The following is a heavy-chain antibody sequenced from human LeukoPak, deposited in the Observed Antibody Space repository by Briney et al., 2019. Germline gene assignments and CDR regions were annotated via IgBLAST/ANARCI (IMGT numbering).Heavy chain of an antibody. J-gene: IGHJ6*02. CDR2: IKPNSGST. CDR1: GYTFTGYY. D-gene: IGHD2-2*01. Sequence: ASVRVSCTASGYTFTGYYMHWVRQAPGQGLEWMGWIKPNSGSTNYAQKFQGRVTMTRDTSISTAYMELSRLRPDDTAVYYCARDSPQNCSSTSCYVGYYGMDVWGQGTTVTVSS. V-gene: IGHV1-2*02. CDR3: ARDSPQNCSSTSCYVGYYGMDV.